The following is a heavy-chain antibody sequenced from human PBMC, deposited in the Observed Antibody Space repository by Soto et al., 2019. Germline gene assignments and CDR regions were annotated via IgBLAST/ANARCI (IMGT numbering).Heavy chain of an antibody. CDR3: ARDLSPTELGLRHYYGMDV. CDR2: INPNSGGT. J-gene: IGHJ6*02. Sequence: QVQLVQSGAEVKKPGASVKVSCKASGYTFTGYYMHWVRQAPGQGLEWMGWINPNSGGTNYAQKFQGWVTMTRDTSTRTAYMELSRLRSDDTAVYYCARDLSPTELGLRHYYGMDVWGQGTTVTVSS. CDR1: GYTFTGYY. D-gene: IGHD7-27*01. V-gene: IGHV1-2*04.